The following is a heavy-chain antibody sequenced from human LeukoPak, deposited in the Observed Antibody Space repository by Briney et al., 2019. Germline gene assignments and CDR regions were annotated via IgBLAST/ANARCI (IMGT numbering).Heavy chain of an antibody. J-gene: IGHJ4*02. CDR2: IIPIFGTA. V-gene: IGHV1-69*01. CDR3: ARSREYCSGGSCYSGFDC. Sequence: SVKVSCKASGGTFSSYAISWVRQAPGQGLEWMGGIIPIFGTANYAQKFQGRVTITADESTSTAYMELSSLRSEDTAVYYCARSREYCSGGSCYSGFDCWGQGTLVTVSS. CDR1: GGTFSSYA. D-gene: IGHD2-15*01.